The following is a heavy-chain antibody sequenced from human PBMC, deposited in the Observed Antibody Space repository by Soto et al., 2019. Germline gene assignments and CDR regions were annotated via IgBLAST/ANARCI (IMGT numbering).Heavy chain of an antibody. CDR2: INPSGGST. J-gene: IGHJ6*02. V-gene: IGHV1-46*01. Sequence: ASVKVSCKASGYTFTSYGISWVRQAPGQGLEWMGIINPSGGSTSYAQKFQGRVTMTRDTSTSTVYMELSSLRSEDTAVYYCARYIAVAGTRYYYSMDVWGQGTTVTVSS. CDR1: GYTFTSYG. D-gene: IGHD6-19*01. CDR3: ARYIAVAGTRYYYSMDV.